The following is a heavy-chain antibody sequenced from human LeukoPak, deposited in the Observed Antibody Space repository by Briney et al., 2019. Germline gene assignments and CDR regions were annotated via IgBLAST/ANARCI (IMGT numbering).Heavy chain of an antibody. CDR1: GFTFSSYG. J-gene: IGHJ5*02. Sequence: GGSLRLSCAASGFTFSSYGMSWVRQAPGKGLEWVSAISGSGDSTYYADSVKGRFTISRDNSRNTLYLQMNSLRAEDTVVYYCAKRIRVNWFDPWGQGTLVTVSS. V-gene: IGHV3-23*01. CDR3: AKRIRVNWFDP. CDR2: ISGSGDST.